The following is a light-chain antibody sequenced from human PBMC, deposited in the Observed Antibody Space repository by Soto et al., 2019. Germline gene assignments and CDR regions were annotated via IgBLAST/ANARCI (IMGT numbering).Light chain of an antibody. V-gene: IGKV3-11*01. CDR2: AAS. J-gene: IGKJ1*01. CDR3: QQHSHWPPWT. CDR1: QNVRTF. Sequence: EVVLTQSPATLSLSPGERATLSCRASQNVRTFLDWYHQKPGQAPRLLIYAASNRATGIPDRFSGSGSGTDFTLTISSLEPEDFAVYYCQQHSHWPPWTFGQGTRVEIQ.